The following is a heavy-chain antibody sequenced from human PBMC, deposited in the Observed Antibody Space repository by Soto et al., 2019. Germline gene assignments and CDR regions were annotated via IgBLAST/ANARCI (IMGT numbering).Heavy chain of an antibody. CDR1: GFTFSNAW. J-gene: IGHJ6*02. Sequence: PGGSLRLSCAASGFTFSNAWMNWVRQAPGKGLEWVGRIKSKTDGGTTDYAAPVKGRFTISRDDSKNTLYLQMNSLKTEDTAVYYCTTGRIVLMAQVYYYYYGMDVWGQGTTVTVSS. V-gene: IGHV3-15*07. D-gene: IGHD2-8*01. CDR3: TTGRIVLMAQVYYYYYGMDV. CDR2: IKSKTDGGTT.